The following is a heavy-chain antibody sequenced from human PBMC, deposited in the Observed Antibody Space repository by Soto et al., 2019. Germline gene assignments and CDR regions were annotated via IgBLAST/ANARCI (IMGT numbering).Heavy chain of an antibody. CDR2: ILYDGSNE. V-gene: IGHV3-30*18. Sequence: GGSLRLSCAASGFTFSNYGMHWVRQTPGKGLEWVALILYDGSNEYYADSVKGRFTISRDNSKNTLYLQVSSLRAEDTAVYYCAKSRDAYNFYFYYGMDVWGQGTSVTVSS. D-gene: IGHD1-1*01. CDR1: GFTFSNYG. J-gene: IGHJ6*02. CDR3: AKSRDAYNFYFYYGMDV.